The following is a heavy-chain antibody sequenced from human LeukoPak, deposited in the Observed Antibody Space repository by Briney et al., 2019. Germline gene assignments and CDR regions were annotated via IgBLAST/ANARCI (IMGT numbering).Heavy chain of an antibody. CDR3: ARTVTTGEDYFDY. CDR2: ISSSSSYI. CDR1: GFTFSSYE. D-gene: IGHD4-17*01. J-gene: IGHJ4*02. V-gene: IGHV3-21*01. Sequence: GGSLRLSCAASGFTFSSYEMNWVRQAPGKGLEWVSSISSSSSYIYYADSVKGRFTISRDNAKNSLYLQMNSLRAEDTAVYYCARTVTTGEDYFDYWGQGTLVTVSS.